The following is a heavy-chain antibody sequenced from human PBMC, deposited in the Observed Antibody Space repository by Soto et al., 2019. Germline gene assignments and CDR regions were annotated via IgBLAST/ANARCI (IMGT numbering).Heavy chain of an antibody. J-gene: IGHJ6*02. CDR3: ARVNSGYDNDRGMDV. V-gene: IGHV4-59*01. CDR1: GDSISSYY. CDR2: IYYSGST. D-gene: IGHD5-12*01. Sequence: PSETLSLTCTVSGDSISSYYWSWIRQPPGKGLEWIGYIYYSGSTNYNPSLTIRATISVDTSKNQFSLNLRSVSAADTAIYYCARVNSGYDNDRGMDVWGQGTMVTVSS.